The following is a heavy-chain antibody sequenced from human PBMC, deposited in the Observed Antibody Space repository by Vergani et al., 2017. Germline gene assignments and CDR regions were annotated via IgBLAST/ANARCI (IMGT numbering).Heavy chain of an antibody. V-gene: IGHV4-34*01. Sequence: QVQLQQWGAGLLKPSETLSLTCAVYGGSFSGYYWSWIRQPPGKGLEWIGEINHSGRTNYNPSLKSRVTISVDTSKNQFSLKLSSVTAVDTAVYYCARRSVYGYSGSYGMDVWGQGTTVTVSS. CDR1: GGSFSGYY. D-gene: IGHD5-12*01. J-gene: IGHJ6*02. CDR2: INHSGRT. CDR3: ARRSVYGYSGSYGMDV.